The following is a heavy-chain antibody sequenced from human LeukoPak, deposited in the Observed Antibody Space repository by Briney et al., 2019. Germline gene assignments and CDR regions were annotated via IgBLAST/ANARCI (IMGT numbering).Heavy chain of an antibody. CDR1: GYTFTGYY. D-gene: IGHD6-19*01. CDR3: ARGPTVAHYYMDV. V-gene: IGHV1-2*02. CDR2: INPNSGGT. J-gene: IGHJ6*03. Sequence: GASVKVSCNASGYTFTGYYMHWVRQAPGQGLEWMGWINPNSGGTNYAQKFQGRVTMTRDTSISTAYMELSRLRSDDTAVYYCARGPTVAHYYMDVWGKGTTVTVSS.